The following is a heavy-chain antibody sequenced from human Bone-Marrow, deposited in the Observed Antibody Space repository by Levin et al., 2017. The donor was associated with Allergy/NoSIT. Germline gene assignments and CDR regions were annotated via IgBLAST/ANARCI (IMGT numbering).Heavy chain of an antibody. V-gene: IGHV3-48*02. Sequence: GGSLRLSCAASGFTFSSYSMNWVRQAPGKGLEWVSYISSSSSTIYYADSVKGRFTISRDNAKNSLYLQMNSLRDEDTAVYYCARDSRYCSGGSCQSYYFDYWGQGTLVTVSS. CDR1: GFTFSSYS. J-gene: IGHJ4*02. CDR3: ARDSRYCSGGSCQSYYFDY. D-gene: IGHD2-15*01. CDR2: ISSSSSTI.